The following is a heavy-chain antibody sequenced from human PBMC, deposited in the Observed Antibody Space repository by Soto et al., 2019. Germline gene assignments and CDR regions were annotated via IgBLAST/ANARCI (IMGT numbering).Heavy chain of an antibody. V-gene: IGHV3-53*01. CDR1: GFSVSSSH. D-gene: IGHD3-10*01. CDR2: IYSGGTT. Sequence: EVQLVDSGGGLIQPGGSLRLSCAASGFSVSSSHMIWVRQAPGKGLEWVSVIYSGGTTYYAVSVKGRFTISRDKSKNTVYRQLASLRNEDTAVYHCAKLGPYGSESYSFRYNWIDPWGQGTLGTVSS. J-gene: IGHJ5*02. CDR3: AKLGPYGSESYSFRYNWIDP.